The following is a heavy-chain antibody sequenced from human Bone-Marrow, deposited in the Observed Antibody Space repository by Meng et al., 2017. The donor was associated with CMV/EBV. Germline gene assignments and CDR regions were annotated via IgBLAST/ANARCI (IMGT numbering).Heavy chain of an antibody. CDR1: GFTFSSYS. CDR3: ASRGHPLGTYYFDY. Sequence: GESLKISCAASGFTFSSYSMNWVRQAPGKGLEWVSYISSSSTIYYADSVKGRFTISRDNAKNSLYLQMNSLRAEDTAVYYCASRGHPLGTYYFDYWGQGTLVPVSS. CDR2: ISSSSTI. J-gene: IGHJ4*02. V-gene: IGHV3-48*04. D-gene: IGHD7-27*01.